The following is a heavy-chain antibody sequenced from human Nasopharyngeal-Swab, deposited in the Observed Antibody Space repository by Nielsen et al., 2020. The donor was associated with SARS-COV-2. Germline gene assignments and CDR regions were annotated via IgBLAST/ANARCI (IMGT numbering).Heavy chain of an antibody. D-gene: IGHD6-13*01. J-gene: IGHJ6*02. CDR3: ARVVSSSRGDYYYGMDV. CDR2: IYCSGST. Sequence: PGKGLEWIGYIYCSGSTNYNPSLKSRVTISVDTSKNQFSLKLSSVTAADTAVYYCARVVSSSRGDYYYGMDVWGQGTTVTVSS. V-gene: IGHV4-59*13.